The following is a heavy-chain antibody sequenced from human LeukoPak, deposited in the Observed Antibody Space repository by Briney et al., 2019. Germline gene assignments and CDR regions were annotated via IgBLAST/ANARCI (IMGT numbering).Heavy chain of an antibody. Sequence: QPGGSLRLSCATSGFTFSSYWMSWVRQAPGKGLEWVANINQDGSEKYYVDSVKGRFTISRDNAKNSLYLQMNSLRAEDTAVYYCARDRRYSSGWYFILLDYWGQGTLVTVSS. CDR2: INQDGSEK. J-gene: IGHJ4*02. CDR1: GFTFSSYW. V-gene: IGHV3-7*01. CDR3: ARDRRYSSGWYFILLDY. D-gene: IGHD6-19*01.